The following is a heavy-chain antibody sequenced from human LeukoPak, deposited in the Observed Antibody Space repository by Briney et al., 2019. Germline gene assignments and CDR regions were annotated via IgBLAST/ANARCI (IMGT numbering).Heavy chain of an antibody. V-gene: IGHV4-31*03. CDR1: GGSISSGGYY. Sequence: SQTLSLTCTVSGGSISSGGYYWSWIRQYPGKGLEWIGYIHYSGSTYYNPSLSSRVTISVDRSTNHFSLKVSSVTAADTAVYYCARDAVDSNYFDFWGQGTLVTVSS. D-gene: IGHD4-11*01. CDR3: ARDAVDSNYFDF. CDR2: IHYSGST. J-gene: IGHJ4*02.